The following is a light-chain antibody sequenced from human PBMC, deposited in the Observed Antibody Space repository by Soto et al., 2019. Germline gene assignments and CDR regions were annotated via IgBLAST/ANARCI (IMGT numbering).Light chain of an antibody. Sequence: QPVLTQPPSVSGAPGQRVTISCTGSSSNIGSTYDVQWYQQLPGTAPKLLIHGNTNRPSGVPDRFSGSKSGTSASLAITGLQADDEAGYYCQSYDDSLSVHYVFGTGTKLTVL. CDR2: GNT. CDR3: QSYDDSLSVHYV. J-gene: IGLJ1*01. V-gene: IGLV1-40*01. CDR1: SSNIGSTYD.